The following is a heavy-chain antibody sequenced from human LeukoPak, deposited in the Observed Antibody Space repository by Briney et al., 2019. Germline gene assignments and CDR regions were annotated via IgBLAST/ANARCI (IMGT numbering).Heavy chain of an antibody. Sequence: ASVKVSCKASGYTFSTYDINWVRQATGQGLEWMGWMNPNSGNTGYAQKFQGRVTMTRNTTISTAYMELSSLRSDDTAVFYCARKSAGFLTAWGQGTLVTVSS. CDR1: GYTFSTYD. D-gene: IGHD2/OR15-2a*01. J-gene: IGHJ5*02. V-gene: IGHV1-8*01. CDR3: ARKSAGFLTA. CDR2: MNPNSGNT.